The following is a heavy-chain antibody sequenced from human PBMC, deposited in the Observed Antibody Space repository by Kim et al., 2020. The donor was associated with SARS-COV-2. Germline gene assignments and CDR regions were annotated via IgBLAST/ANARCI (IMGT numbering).Heavy chain of an antibody. J-gene: IGHJ3*02. D-gene: IGHD4-17*01. CDR3: AREGGTLDYGDRVDAFDI. CDR1: GFTFSSYA. CDR2: ISYDGSNK. V-gene: IGHV3-30*04. Sequence: GGSLRLSCAASGFTFSSYAMHWVRQAPGKGLEWVAVISYDGSNKYYADSVKGRFTISRDNSKNTLYLQMNSLRAEDTAVYYCAREGGTLDYGDRVDAFDIWGQGTMVTVSS.